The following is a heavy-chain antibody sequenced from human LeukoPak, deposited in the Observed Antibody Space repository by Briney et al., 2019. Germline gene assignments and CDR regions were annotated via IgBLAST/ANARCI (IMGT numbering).Heavy chain of an antibody. D-gene: IGHD3-3*01. CDR3: ASNSETYYDFWRLS. Sequence: PSETLSLTCTVSGGSISSYYWSWIRQPPGKGLEWIGSIYYSGSTYYNPSLKSRVTISVDTSKNQFSLKLSSVTAADTAVYYCASNSETYYDFWRLSWGQGTLVTVSS. J-gene: IGHJ5*02. CDR1: GGSISSYY. V-gene: IGHV4-59*05. CDR2: IYYSGST.